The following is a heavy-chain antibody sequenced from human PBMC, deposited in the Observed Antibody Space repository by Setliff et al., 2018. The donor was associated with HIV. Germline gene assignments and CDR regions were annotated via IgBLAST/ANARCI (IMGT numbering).Heavy chain of an antibody. CDR3: ARVWLHFGDDIPRFDP. CDR1: GGSISSYY. CDR2: IYYTGNT. D-gene: IGHD3-16*01. V-gene: IGHV4-59*08. Sequence: SETLSLTCTVSGGSISSYYWSWIRQSPGKGLEWIGYIYYTGNTNYNHPLKSRVTISVDTSKNQFSLKLTSVTAADTAVYFCARVWLHFGDDIPRFDPWGQGILVTVSS. J-gene: IGHJ5*02.